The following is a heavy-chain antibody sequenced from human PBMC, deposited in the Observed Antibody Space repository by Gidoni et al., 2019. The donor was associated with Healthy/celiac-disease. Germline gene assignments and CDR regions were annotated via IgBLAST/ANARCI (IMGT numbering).Heavy chain of an antibody. J-gene: IGHJ3*02. D-gene: IGHD3-22*01. Sequence: HVALKLPCPFLVKPTETLTLTFTVYGFSLSIARMGVCWIRPPPGKALEWLAHIFSNDEKSYNTSLKSRINISKDTSKSQVVLTMTNMNAVDKATYYCARMIVVAESHAFDIWGQGTMVTVSS. CDR3: ARMIVVAESHAFDI. CDR1: GFSLSIARMG. V-gene: IGHV2-26*01. CDR2: IFSNDEK.